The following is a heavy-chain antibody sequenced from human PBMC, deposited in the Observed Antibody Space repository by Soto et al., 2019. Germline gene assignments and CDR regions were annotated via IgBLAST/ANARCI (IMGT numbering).Heavy chain of an antibody. CDR3: AAIYGEEIVY. D-gene: IGHD3-10*01. V-gene: IGHV1-18*01. Sequence: ASVKVSCKASGYTFTSYGISWVRQAPGQGLEWMGWISAYNGNTNYAQKFQGRVTITTDTSTSTAYMELRSLRSEDTAVYYCAAIYGEEIVYWGQGTLVTVSS. CDR2: ISAYNGNT. CDR1: GYTFTSYG. J-gene: IGHJ4*02.